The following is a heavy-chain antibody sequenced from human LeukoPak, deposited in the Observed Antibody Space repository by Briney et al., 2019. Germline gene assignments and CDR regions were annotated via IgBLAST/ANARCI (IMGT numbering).Heavy chain of an antibody. J-gene: IGHJ4*02. CDR3: ARDQGSLTRSWYTGY. V-gene: IGHV1-2*06. D-gene: IGHD6-13*01. CDR2: INPYSGDT. Sequence: ASVKVSCKASGYTFTGYHIHWVRQAPGQGLEWMGRINPYSGDTNFAQKSQGRVTMTRDTSITTAYMDLSRLTPDDTAVYFCARDQGSLTRSWYTGYWGQGTQVTVSS. CDR1: GYTFTGYH.